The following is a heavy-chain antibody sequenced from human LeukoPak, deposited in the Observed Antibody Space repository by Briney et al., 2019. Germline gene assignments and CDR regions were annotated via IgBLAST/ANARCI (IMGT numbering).Heavy chain of an antibody. D-gene: IGHD6-19*01. CDR2: IITGGNTL. V-gene: IGHV3-48*03. CDR1: GFTFSIYE. CDR3: VRDQGGAVSY. Sequence: GGSLRLSCAASGFTFSIYEMNWVRQAPGKGLEWLSHIITGGNTLHYANAVEGRLIISGDHAKNSLFLQMNSLRAEDTAVYYCVRDQGGAVSYWGQGTLVTVSS. J-gene: IGHJ4*02.